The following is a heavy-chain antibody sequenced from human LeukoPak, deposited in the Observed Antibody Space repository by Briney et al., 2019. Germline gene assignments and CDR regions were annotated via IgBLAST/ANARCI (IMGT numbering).Heavy chain of an antibody. J-gene: IGHJ6*04. CDR1: GGSISSHY. V-gene: IGHV4-59*11. Sequence: SETLSLTCTVSGGSISSHYWSWIRQPPGKGLEWIGYIYYSGSTNYNPSLKSRVTISVDTSKTRFSLKLSSVTAADTAVYFCARDSSSSFYFPDVWSKGTTVTVSS. CDR2: IYYSGST. CDR3: ARDSSSSFYFPDV. D-gene: IGHD6-6*01.